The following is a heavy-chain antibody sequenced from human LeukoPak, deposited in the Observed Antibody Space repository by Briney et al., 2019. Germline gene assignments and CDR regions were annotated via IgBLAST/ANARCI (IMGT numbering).Heavy chain of an antibody. Sequence: PGGSLRLSCAASGFTFSSFWMGWVRQAPGKGLERVANIKQDGSEQYYVDSVKGRFTISRDNAKNSLYLQMNSLRAEDTAVYYCARVPAGYTPDYWGQGTLVTVSS. CDR1: GFTFSSFW. D-gene: IGHD5-24*01. CDR2: IKQDGSEQ. V-gene: IGHV3-7*05. CDR3: ARVPAGYTPDY. J-gene: IGHJ4*02.